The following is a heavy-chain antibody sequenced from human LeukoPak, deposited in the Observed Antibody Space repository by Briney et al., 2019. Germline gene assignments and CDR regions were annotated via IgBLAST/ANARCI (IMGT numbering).Heavy chain of an antibody. CDR2: IYYSGST. J-gene: IGHJ4*02. Sequence: SETLSLTCTVSGGSISSYYWSWIRQPPGKGLEWIGYIYYSGSTNYNPSLKSRVTISVDTSKNQFSLKLSSVTAADTAVYYCARDRYQPLRYWGQGTLVTVSS. CDR3: ARDRYQPLRY. D-gene: IGHD2-2*01. V-gene: IGHV4-59*01. CDR1: GGSISSYY.